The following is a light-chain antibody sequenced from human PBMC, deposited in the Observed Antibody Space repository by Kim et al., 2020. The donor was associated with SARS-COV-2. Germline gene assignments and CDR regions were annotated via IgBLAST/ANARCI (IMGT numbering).Light chain of an antibody. J-gene: IGKJ2*03. CDR2: GGS. Sequence: VSPGERAPLSCRASESVRRNVAWYQQKPGQAPRLLIYGGSTRATNIPAKFSGSGSGTEFTLTINSLQSDDSAVYYCQQYSNWPPYSFGQGPRWIPN. CDR1: ESVRRN. CDR3: QQYSNWPPYS. V-gene: IGKV3-15*01.